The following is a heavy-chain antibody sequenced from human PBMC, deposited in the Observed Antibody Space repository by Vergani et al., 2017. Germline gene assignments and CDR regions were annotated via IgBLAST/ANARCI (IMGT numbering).Heavy chain of an antibody. D-gene: IGHD6-19*01. CDR1: GGSISRSKW. CDR2: IYHSGST. Sequence: QVQLQESGPGLVKPSGTLSLTCAVPGGSISRSKWWSWVRQPPGKGLEWFGEIYHSGSTNSNPSLKSRVTISVDKSKNQFSLKLSSVTAADTAVYYCARVVAVAGRAFFDYWGQGTLVTVSS. CDR3: ARVVAVAGRAFFDY. V-gene: IGHV4-4*02. J-gene: IGHJ4*02.